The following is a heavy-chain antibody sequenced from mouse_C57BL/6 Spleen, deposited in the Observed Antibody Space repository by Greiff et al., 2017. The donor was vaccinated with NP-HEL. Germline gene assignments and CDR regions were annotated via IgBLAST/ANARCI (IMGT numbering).Heavy chain of an antibody. CDR2: IRNKANGYTT. CDR3: ARYISNYYGSSYAMDY. D-gene: IGHD1-1*01. V-gene: IGHV7-3*01. CDR1: GFTFTDYY. J-gene: IGHJ4*01. Sequence: EVKVVESGGGLVQPGGSLSLSCAASGFTFTDYYMSWVRQPPGKALEWLGFIRNKANGYTTEYSASVKGRFTISRDNSQSILYLQMNALRAEDSATYYCARYISNYYGSSYAMDYWGQGTSVTVSS.